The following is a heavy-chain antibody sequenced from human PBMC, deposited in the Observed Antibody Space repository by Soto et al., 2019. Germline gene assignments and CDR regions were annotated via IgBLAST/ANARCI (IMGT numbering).Heavy chain of an antibody. CDR3: ARAIRHFGNYSGMDV. Sequence: QVQLQESGPGLVKPSQTLSLTCTVSGGSISSGGYYWSWIRQHPGKGLEWIGYIYYSGGTYYNPSLQSRVTISVDTSKNQFSLKLSSVTAADTVVYYCARAIRHFGNYSGMDVWGQGTTVTVSS. J-gene: IGHJ6*02. D-gene: IGHD3-10*01. CDR1: GGSISSGGYY. CDR2: IYYSGGT. V-gene: IGHV4-31*03.